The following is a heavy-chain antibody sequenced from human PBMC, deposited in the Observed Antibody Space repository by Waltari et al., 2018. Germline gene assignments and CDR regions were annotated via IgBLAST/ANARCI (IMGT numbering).Heavy chain of an antibody. CDR2: INWNSGNI. CDR3: VKSAGGATIWLVFDD. J-gene: IGHJ4*02. D-gene: IGHD3-16*01. Sequence: EVQLVESGGGLVQPGRSLRLSCAASGFTFDDCAMHVVREAPGKGLEWGAGINWNSGNIRYADSVKGRFIISRDNAKNSLYLQMNSLRDDDTAFYYCVKSAGGATIWLVFDDWGQGTLVTVSS. V-gene: IGHV3-9*01. CDR1: GFTFDDCA.